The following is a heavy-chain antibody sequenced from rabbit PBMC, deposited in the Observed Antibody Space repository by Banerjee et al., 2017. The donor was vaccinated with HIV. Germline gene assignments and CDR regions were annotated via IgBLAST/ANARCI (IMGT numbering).Heavy chain of an antibody. V-gene: IGHV1S45*01. J-gene: IGHJ4*01. CDR2: INTSSGNT. D-gene: IGHD4-1*01. Sequence: ESGGDLVKPEGSLTITCTASGFSFSNKYVMCWVRQAPGKGLEWIGCINTSSGNTVYASWAKGRFTISKTSSTTVTLQMTSLTAADTATYFCARDLAGAIGWNFNLWGQGTLVTVS. CDR3: ARDLAGAIGWNFNL. CDR1: GFSFSNKYV.